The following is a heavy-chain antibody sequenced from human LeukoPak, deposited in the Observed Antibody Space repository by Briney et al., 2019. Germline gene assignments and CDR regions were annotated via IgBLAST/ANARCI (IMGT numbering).Heavy chain of an antibody. CDR1: GFTFSSYA. Sequence: PGGSLRLSCAASGFTFSSYAMSWVRQAPGEGLQWVSGISGSGSGTYYADSVRGRFTISRDNSKNTLYLQMNSLRAEDTAVYYCAKGSGNYLTYYFDYWGQGTLVTVSS. J-gene: IGHJ4*02. V-gene: IGHV3-23*01. D-gene: IGHD1-26*01. CDR2: ISGSGSGT. CDR3: AKGSGNYLTYYFDY.